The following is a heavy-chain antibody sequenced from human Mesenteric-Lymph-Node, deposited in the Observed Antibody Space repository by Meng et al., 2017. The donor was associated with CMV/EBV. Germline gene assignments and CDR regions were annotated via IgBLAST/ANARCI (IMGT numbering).Heavy chain of an antibody. CDR2: IIPIFGRA. V-gene: IGHV1-69*01. J-gene: IGHJ4*02. Sequence: KAYGLTSSNSGINWVRQAPGQGPEWMGGIIPIFGRANYAQKFQGRITITADESTSTAYMELSSLRSEDTAIYYCARGYGSGSFYYHYWGQGTLVTVSS. CDR3: ARGYGSGSFYYHY. CDR1: GLTSSNSG. D-gene: IGHD3-10*01.